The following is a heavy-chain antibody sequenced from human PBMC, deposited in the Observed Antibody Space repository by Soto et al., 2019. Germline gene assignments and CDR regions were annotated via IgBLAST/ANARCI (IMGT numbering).Heavy chain of an antibody. D-gene: IGHD6-19*01. Sequence: ASVKVSCKASGYMFTKSAMHWVRQAPGQRLEWMGWISGDSGNTKYSPKLQDRVTISRDTSASTAYMELSSLRSEDTALYYCARDGVAAGNINFDYWGQGTLVTVSS. CDR1: GYMFTKSA. CDR2: ISGDSGNT. CDR3: ARDGVAAGNINFDY. J-gene: IGHJ4*03. V-gene: IGHV1-3*01.